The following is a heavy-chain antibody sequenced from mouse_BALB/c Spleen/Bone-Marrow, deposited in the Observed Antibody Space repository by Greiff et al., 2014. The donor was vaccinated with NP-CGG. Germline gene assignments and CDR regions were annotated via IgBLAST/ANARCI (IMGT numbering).Heavy chain of an antibody. CDR3: ARFPFYYGSSFYYFDY. V-gene: IGHV1S41*01. CDR2: IAPGSGST. D-gene: IGHD1-1*01. Sequence: DLVKPGASVKLSCKASGYTFTSYCINWIKQRPGQGLEWIGRIAPGSGSTYYNEMFKGKATLTVDTSSSTAYIQLSSLSSEDSAVYFCARFPFYYGSSFYYFDYWGRGTTLTVSS. J-gene: IGHJ2*01. CDR1: GYTFTSYC.